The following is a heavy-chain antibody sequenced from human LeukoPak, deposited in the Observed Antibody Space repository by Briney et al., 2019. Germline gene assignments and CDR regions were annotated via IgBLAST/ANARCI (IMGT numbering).Heavy chain of an antibody. CDR2: ISGSGGST. D-gene: IGHD5-18*01. CDR3: AKARYSYGYSPYFDY. J-gene: IGHJ4*02. CDR1: GFTFSSYA. Sequence: GGSLRLSCAASGFTFSSYAMSWVRQAPGKGLEWVSAISGSGGSTYYADSVKGRFTISRDNSKNTLYLQMNSLRAEDTAVYYCAKARYSYGYSPYFDYWGQGTLVTVSS. V-gene: IGHV3-23*01.